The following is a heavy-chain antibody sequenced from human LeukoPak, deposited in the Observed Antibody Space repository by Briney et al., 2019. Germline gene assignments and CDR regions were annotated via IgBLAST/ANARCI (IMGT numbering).Heavy chain of an antibody. CDR3: ARDYDSSGDLYFDY. CDR2: ISYDGSNK. Sequence: PGRSLRLSCAASGFTFSSYAMHWVRQAPGKGLEWVAVISYDGSNKYYADSVKGRFTISRDNSKNTLYLQMNSLGAEDTAVYYCARDYDSSGDLYFDYWGQGTLVTVSS. D-gene: IGHD3-22*01. V-gene: IGHV3-30-3*01. J-gene: IGHJ4*02. CDR1: GFTFSSYA.